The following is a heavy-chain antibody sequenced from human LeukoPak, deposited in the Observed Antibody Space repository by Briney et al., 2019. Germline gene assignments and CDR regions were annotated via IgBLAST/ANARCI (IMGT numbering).Heavy chain of an antibody. CDR3: ARDLHGCNSYYYYYMDV. Sequence: ASVKVSCKASGYTFTSYYMHWVRQAPGEGLEWMGIINPSGCSTSYAQKFQGRVSMTSDMSTSTVYMELSSLRSEDTAVYYCARDLHGCNSYYYYYMDVWGKGTTVTVSS. J-gene: IGHJ6*03. CDR1: GYTFTSYY. CDR2: INPSGCST. D-gene: IGHD4-23*01. V-gene: IGHV1-46*01.